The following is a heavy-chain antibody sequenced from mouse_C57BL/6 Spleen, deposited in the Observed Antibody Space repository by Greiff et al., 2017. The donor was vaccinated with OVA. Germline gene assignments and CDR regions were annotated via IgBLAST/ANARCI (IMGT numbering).Heavy chain of an antibody. Sequence: QVQLQQPGAELVKPGASVKLSCKASGYTFTSYWMHWVKQRPGRGLEWIGRIDPNSGGTKYNEKFKSKATLTVDKPSSTAYMQLSSLTSEDSAVYYCARRASGNYVGYYAVDYRGQGTSVTVSS. CDR1: GYTFTSYW. CDR3: ARRASGNYVGYYAVDY. D-gene: IGHD2-1*01. V-gene: IGHV1-72*01. J-gene: IGHJ4*01. CDR2: IDPNSGGT.